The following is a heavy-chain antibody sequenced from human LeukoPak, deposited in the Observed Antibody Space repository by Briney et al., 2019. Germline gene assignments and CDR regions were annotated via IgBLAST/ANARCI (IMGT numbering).Heavy chain of an antibody. V-gene: IGHV4-34*01. CDR3: ARDGVLYCSGGSCYPHFHY. CDR1: GGSFSGYY. Sequence: SETLSLTCAVYGGSFSGYYWSWIRQPPGKGLEWIGEINHSGSTNYNPSLKSRVTISVDTSKNQFSLKLSSVTAADTAVYYCARDGVLYCSGGSCYPHFHYWGQGTLVTVSS. CDR2: INHSGST. D-gene: IGHD2-15*01. J-gene: IGHJ4*02.